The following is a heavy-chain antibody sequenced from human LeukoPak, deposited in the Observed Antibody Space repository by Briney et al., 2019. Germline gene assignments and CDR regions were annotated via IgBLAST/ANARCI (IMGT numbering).Heavy chain of an antibody. D-gene: IGHD6-19*01. J-gene: IGHJ3*02. CDR2: IIPIFGTA. Sequence: GASVKVSCKVSGGTFSGYAISWVRQAPGQGLEWMGRIIPIFGTANYAQKFQGRVTITTDESTSTAYMELSSLRSEDTAVYYCARDRGYSSGWYNDAFDIWGQGTMVTVSS. V-gene: IGHV1-69*05. CDR3: ARDRGYSSGWYNDAFDI. CDR1: GGTFSGYA.